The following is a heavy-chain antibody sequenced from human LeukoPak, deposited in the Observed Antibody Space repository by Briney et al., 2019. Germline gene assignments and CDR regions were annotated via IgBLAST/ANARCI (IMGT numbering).Heavy chain of an antibody. CDR2: IRYDGSNK. J-gene: IGHJ3*02. CDR3: AKLPYYYDSSGYFINDAFDI. D-gene: IGHD3-22*01. CDR1: GFTFSSYG. V-gene: IGHV3-30*02. Sequence: PGGSLRLSCAASGFTFSSYGMHWVRQAPGKGLEWGAFIRYDGSNKYYADSVKGRFTISRDNSKNTLYLQMNSLRAEDTAVYYCAKLPYYYDSSGYFINDAFDIWGQGTMVTVSS.